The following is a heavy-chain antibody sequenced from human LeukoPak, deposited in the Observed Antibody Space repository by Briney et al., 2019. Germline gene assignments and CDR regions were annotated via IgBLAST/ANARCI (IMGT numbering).Heavy chain of an antibody. V-gene: IGHV3-48*01. CDR1: GFTFSSYS. CDR2: ISSSSSAI. J-gene: IGHJ3*02. CDR3: ARDGPRTYYYDSSGHNGAFDI. Sequence: GGSLRLSCAASGFTFSSYSMNWVRQAPGKGLEWVSYISSSSSAIYYADPVKGRFTISRDNAKNSLYLQMNSLRAEDTAVYYCARDGPRTYYYDSSGHNGAFDIWGQGTMVTVSS. D-gene: IGHD3-22*01.